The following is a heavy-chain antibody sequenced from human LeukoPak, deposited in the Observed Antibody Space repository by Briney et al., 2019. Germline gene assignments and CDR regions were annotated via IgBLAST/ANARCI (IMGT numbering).Heavy chain of an antibody. CDR3: ARVLGGSGSYWIEYYFDY. Sequence: GASVTVSCTASGYTFTGYYMHWVRQAPGQGLEWMGRINPNSGGTNYAQKFQGRVTMTRDTSISTAYMELSRLRSDDTAVYYCARVLGGSGSYWIEYYFDYWGQGTLVTVSS. D-gene: IGHD3-10*01. CDR1: GYTFTGYY. V-gene: IGHV1-2*06. CDR2: INPNSGGT. J-gene: IGHJ4*02.